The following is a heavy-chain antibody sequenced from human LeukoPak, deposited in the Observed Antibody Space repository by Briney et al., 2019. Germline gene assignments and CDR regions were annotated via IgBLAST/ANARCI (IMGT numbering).Heavy chain of an antibody. D-gene: IGHD3-22*01. CDR1: GGPFSGYY. Sequence: SETLSLTCAVYGGPFSGYYWSWIRQPPGKGLEWIGEINHRGSTNYNPSLKSRVTISVDTSKNQFSLKLSSVTAADTAVYYCARDGGGSGYPYYHYYGMDVWGQGTTVTVSS. J-gene: IGHJ6*02. CDR3: ARDGGGSGYPYYHYYGMDV. CDR2: INHRGST. V-gene: IGHV4-34*01.